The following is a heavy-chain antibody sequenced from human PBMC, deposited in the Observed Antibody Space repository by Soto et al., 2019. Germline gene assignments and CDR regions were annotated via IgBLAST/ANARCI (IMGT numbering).Heavy chain of an antibody. CDR3: ARQAAAPGIDVWFDP. CDR2: IFYAGNT. J-gene: IGHJ5*02. D-gene: IGHD6-13*01. Sequence: QLQLQESGPGLVKPSETLSLTCNVSGGSISSSRSYWAWFRQPPGKELEWIANIFYAGNTYYNPSLKSRVTVSVDTSKNQFSLKLDSVTAADTAVYYCARQAAAPGIDVWFDPWGQGTLVTVSS. CDR1: GGSISSSRSY. V-gene: IGHV4-39*01.